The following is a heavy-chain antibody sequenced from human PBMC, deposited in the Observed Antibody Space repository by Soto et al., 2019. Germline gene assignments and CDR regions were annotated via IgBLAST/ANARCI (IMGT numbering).Heavy chain of an antibody. CDR1: GGSVSSGGYY. CDR3: ARAGSYRYFDY. CDR2: IYYSGST. D-gene: IGHD3-10*01. J-gene: IGHJ4*02. Sequence: QVQLQESGPGLVKPSETLSLTCSVYGGSVSSGGYYWSWIRQPPGKGLEWIGCIYYSGSTDYNPSLKSRVTMSLDKSKNQFSLKLNSVTAADTAVYFCARAGSYRYFDYWGQGTLVTVSS. V-gene: IGHV4-61*08.